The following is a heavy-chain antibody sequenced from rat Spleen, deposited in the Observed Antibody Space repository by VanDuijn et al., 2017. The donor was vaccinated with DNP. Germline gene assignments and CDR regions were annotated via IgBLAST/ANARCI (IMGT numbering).Heavy chain of an antibody. Sequence: EVQLVESGGGLVQPGRSLKLSCAASGFTFSDYNMAWVRQAPKKGLEWVASISASGGSTSYRDSVKGRFTISRDNAKNTLYLQMNSLRSEDTATYYCAREGDYYDGYGDALDAWGQGTSVTVSS. CDR2: ISASGGST. D-gene: IGHD1-12*03. J-gene: IGHJ4*01. CDR3: AREGDYYDGYGDALDA. CDR1: GFTFSDYN. V-gene: IGHV5-27*01.